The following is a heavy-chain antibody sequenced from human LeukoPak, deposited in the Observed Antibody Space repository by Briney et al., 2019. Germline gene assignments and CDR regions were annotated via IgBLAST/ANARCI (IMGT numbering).Heavy chain of an antibody. CDR3: ARMDYYYYYMDV. CDR2: ISWNSGST. J-gene: IGHJ6*03. Sequence: PGGSLRLSCAASGFSFYDYVMHWVRQAPGKGLEWVSGISWNSGSTGYADSVKGRFTISRDNAKNSLYLQMNSLRVEDTALYYCARMDYYYYYMDVWGKGTTVTISS. D-gene: IGHD2-8*01. V-gene: IGHV3-9*01. CDR1: GFSFYDYV.